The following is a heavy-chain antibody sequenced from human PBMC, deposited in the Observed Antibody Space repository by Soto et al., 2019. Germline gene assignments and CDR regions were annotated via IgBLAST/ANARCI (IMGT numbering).Heavy chain of an antibody. J-gene: IGHJ4*02. CDR3: ARGNSGDDDEFDY. V-gene: IGHV1-2*02. CDR1: GYTFTGYY. CDR2: INPNNGVT. Sequence: GASVKVSCKASGYTFTGYYIHWVRQAPGQGLEWMGWINPNNGVTHYVQDFQGRVTMTRDTSITTVYMELSRLRSDDTAVFYCARGNSGDDDEFDYWGQGTLVTVSS. D-gene: IGHD5-12*01.